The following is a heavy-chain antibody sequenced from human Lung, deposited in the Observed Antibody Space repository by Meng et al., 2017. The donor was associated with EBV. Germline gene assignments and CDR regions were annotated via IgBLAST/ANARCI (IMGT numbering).Heavy chain of an antibody. Sequence: ESGLGLVKPSGTLSLTCAASGGSISSSTWWSWVRQPPGKGLEWIVEIYHSGSTNYNPSLKSRVTISVDKSKNQFSLKLSSVTAADTAVYYCARDPGLGYSGYDGILGYWGQGTLVTVSS. CDR3: ARDPGLGYSGYDGILGY. CDR1: GGSISSSTW. J-gene: IGHJ4*02. CDR2: IYHSGST. V-gene: IGHV4-4*02. D-gene: IGHD5-12*01.